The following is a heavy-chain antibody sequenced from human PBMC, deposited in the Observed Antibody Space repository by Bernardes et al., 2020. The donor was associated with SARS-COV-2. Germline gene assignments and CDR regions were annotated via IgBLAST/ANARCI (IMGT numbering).Heavy chain of an antibody. CDR2: ISAYNGNT. V-gene: IGHV1-18*04. Sequence: ASVKVSCKASGYNFTSYVISWVRQAPGQGLEWMGWISAYNGNTIYAQKLQGRVTMTTDTSTSTAYMELRSLRSDDTAVYYCARDRTDGSGGHFDYWGQGTLVAVSS. D-gene: IGHD3-10*01. CDR3: ARDRTDGSGGHFDY. CDR1: GYNFTSYV. J-gene: IGHJ4*02.